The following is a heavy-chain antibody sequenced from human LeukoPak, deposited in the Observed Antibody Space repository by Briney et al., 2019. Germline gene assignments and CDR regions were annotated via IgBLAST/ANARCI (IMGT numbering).Heavy chain of an antibody. CDR2: MNPNSGNT. V-gene: IGHV1-8*03. CDR1: GYTFTGYY. D-gene: IGHD3-16*02. J-gene: IGHJ3*02. Sequence: ASVKVSCKASGYTFTGYYMHWVRQAPGQGLEWMGWMNPNSGNTGYAQKFQGRVTITRNTSISTAYMELSSLRSEDTAVYYCARWGSYQGVASAFDIWGQGTMVTVSS. CDR3: ARWGSYQGVASAFDI.